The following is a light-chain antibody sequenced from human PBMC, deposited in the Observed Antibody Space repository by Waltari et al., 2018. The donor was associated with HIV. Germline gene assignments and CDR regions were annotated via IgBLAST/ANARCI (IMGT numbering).Light chain of an antibody. CDR2: EAS. Sequence: ENVLTQFPATLSLSPGERATLSCRASQSVGNFLVWYQQKPGQAPRLLIYEASNRAAGIPARFSGSGSGTDFTLTISRLEPEDFAVYYCQQYSEWLPITFGQGTRLEMK. V-gene: IGKV3-11*01. J-gene: IGKJ5*01. CDR3: QQYSEWLPIT. CDR1: QSVGNF.